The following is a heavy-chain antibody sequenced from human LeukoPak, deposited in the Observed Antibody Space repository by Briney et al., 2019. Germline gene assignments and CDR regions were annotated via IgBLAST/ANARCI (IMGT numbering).Heavy chain of an antibody. D-gene: IGHD6-19*01. CDR2: ISSSGSTI. J-gene: IGHJ4*02. V-gene: IGHV3-48*03. Sequence: GGALRLSCAASGFTFSTYEMRWARQPPGKGLEGVLDISSSGSTIYYADSVKGRFTTSRDNAKNLLYLQMHSLRAEDTAVYYCSLLAVASPQDYWGQGTLVTVSS. CDR1: GFTFSTYE. CDR3: SLLAVASPQDY.